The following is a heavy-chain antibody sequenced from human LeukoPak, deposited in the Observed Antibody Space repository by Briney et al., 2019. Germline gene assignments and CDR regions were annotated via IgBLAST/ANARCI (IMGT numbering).Heavy chain of an antibody. Sequence: GGSLRLSCAASEFTFSDYSMTWVRQAPGRGLEWVSSISSDSRHIFYADSLKGRFTISRDNAKNSLYLQMNSLRAEDTAVYYCARDFRDIVLMVYAIGGDGFDYWGQGTLVTVSS. CDR3: ARDFRDIVLMVYAIGGDGFDY. CDR1: EFTFSDYS. J-gene: IGHJ4*02. D-gene: IGHD2-8*01. V-gene: IGHV3-21*01. CDR2: ISSDSRHI.